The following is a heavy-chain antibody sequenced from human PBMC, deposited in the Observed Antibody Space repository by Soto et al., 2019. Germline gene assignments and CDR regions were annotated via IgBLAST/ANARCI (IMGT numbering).Heavy chain of an antibody. CDR1: EFTFNNFW. Sequence: LRLSCAASEFTFNNFWMTWVRQAPGKGLECVANINQDGSEKYYVNSVKGRFTISRDNAKNSLYLQMNSLRAEDTAIYYCAKGGPYYYYGMDVWGQGTTVTV. CDR3: AKGGPYYYYGMDV. V-gene: IGHV3-7*03. D-gene: IGHD2-15*01. CDR2: INQDGSEK. J-gene: IGHJ6*02.